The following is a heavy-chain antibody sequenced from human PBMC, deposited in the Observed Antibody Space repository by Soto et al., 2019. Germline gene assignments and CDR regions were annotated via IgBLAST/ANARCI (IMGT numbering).Heavy chain of an antibody. V-gene: IGHV3-11*05. CDR3: ARTIVAAGGRRYFDL. J-gene: IGHJ2*01. CDR1: GFTFSDYY. Sequence: QVQLVESGGGLVKPGGSLRLSCAASGFTFSDYYMSWIRQAPGKGLEWVSYINSSSSYTNYADSVKGRFTISRDNAKNSLYLQMNSLRAEDTAVYYGARTIVAAGGRRYFDLWGRGTLVTVSS. D-gene: IGHD6-13*01. CDR2: INSSSSYT.